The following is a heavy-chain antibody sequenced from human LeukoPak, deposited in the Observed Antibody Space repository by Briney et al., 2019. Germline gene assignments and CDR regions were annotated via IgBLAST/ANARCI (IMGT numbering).Heavy chain of an antibody. CDR2: INPSGGST. D-gene: IGHD3-22*01. V-gene: IGHV1-46*01. J-gene: IGHJ4*02. Sequence: ASVKVSCKASGYTFTSYYMHWVRQAPGQGLEWMGIINPSGGSTSYAQKFQGRVTMTRDTSTSTVYKELSSLRSEDTAVYYCAREGGEDYYDSSGSKNYFDYWGQGTLVTVSS. CDR3: AREGGEDYYDSSGSKNYFDY. CDR1: GYTFTSYY.